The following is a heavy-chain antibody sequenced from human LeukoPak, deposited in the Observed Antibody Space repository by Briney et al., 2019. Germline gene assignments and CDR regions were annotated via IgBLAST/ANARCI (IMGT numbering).Heavy chain of an antibody. CDR2: ISSGSHHM. Sequence: PGGPLRLSCAAAQFAFNYYNMNWVRQAPGKGLEWVASISSGSHHMYYADSVKGRFTISRDNAKNSLYLQMNSLRAEDTAVYYCARDAHRDYGDYAHDAFDIWGQGTMVTVSS. D-gene: IGHD4-17*01. CDR1: QFAFNYYN. V-gene: IGHV3-21*01. J-gene: IGHJ3*02. CDR3: ARDAHRDYGDYAHDAFDI.